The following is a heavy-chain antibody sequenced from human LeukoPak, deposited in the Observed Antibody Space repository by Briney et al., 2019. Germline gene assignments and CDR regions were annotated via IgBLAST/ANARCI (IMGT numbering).Heavy chain of an antibody. CDR1: GFTFSSYA. CDR3: ARYQGKTRLVPDYFDY. Sequence: GGSLRLSCAASGFTFSSYAMSWVRQAPGKGLEWVSSTSGIGVSTYYADSLKGRFTISRDNSKNTLYLQMNNLRAEDTAVYYCARYQGKTRLVPDYFDYWGQGTLVTVSS. CDR2: TSGIGVST. D-gene: IGHD6-19*01. J-gene: IGHJ4*02. V-gene: IGHV3-23*01.